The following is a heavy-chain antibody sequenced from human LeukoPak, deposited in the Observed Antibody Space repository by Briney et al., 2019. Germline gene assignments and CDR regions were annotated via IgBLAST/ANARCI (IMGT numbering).Heavy chain of an antibody. J-gene: IGHJ4*02. Sequence: ASVKVSCKASGGTFSSYAISWVRQAPGQGLEWMGGIIPIFGTAKYAQKFQGRVTITTDESTSTAYMELSSLRSEDTAVYYCARDLAGGGGYFDYWGQGTLVTVSS. D-gene: IGHD3-16*01. CDR3: ARDLAGGGGYFDY. CDR2: IIPIFGTA. CDR1: GGTFSSYA. V-gene: IGHV1-69*05.